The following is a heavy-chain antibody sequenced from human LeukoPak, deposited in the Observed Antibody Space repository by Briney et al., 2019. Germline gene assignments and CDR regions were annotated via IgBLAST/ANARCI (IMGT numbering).Heavy chain of an antibody. CDR1: GFTFSSYG. CDR2: ISYDGSNK. CDR3: AKTQLAYPDY. Sequence: GRSLRLSCATSGFTFSSYGMHWVRQAPGKGLEWVAVISYDGSNKYYADSVKGRFTISRDNSKNTLYLQMNSLRAEDTAVYYCAKTQLAYPDYWGQGTLVTVSS. V-gene: IGHV3-30*18. J-gene: IGHJ4*02. D-gene: IGHD6-13*01.